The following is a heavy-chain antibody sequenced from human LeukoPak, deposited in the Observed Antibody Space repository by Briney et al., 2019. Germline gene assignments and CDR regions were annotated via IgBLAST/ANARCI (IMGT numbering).Heavy chain of an antibody. V-gene: IGHV4-4*02. D-gene: IGHD3-10*01. Sequence: PSETLSLTCAVSGGSISSSNWWSWVRQPPGKGLEWIGEIYHSGSTNYNPSLKSRVTISVDTSKNQFSLKLSSVTAADTAVYYCARQGTYYYGSGSSRDYYYYMDVWGKGTTVTISS. CDR1: GGSISSSNW. J-gene: IGHJ6*03. CDR2: IYHSGST. CDR3: ARQGTYYYGSGSSRDYYYYMDV.